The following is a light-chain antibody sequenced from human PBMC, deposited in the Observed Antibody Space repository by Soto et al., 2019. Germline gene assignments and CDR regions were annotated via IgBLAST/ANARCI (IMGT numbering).Light chain of an antibody. CDR3: CSYEGSSTVL. CDR2: EGS. V-gene: IGLV2-23*01. CDR1: SSGLG. J-gene: IGLJ3*02. Sequence: QSALTQPASVSGSPGQSITISCTGTSSGLGSWYQQHPGKAPKLMIYEGSKRPSGVSDRFSGSKSGNTASLTISGLHAEDEGDYFCCSYEGSSTVLFGGGTKLTVL.